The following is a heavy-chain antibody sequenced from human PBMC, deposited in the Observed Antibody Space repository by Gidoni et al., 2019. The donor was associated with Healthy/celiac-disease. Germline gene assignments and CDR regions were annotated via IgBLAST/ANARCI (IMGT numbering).Heavy chain of an antibody. V-gene: IGHV4-34*01. CDR3: ARGIAPVFYRGLYYYYYGMDV. D-gene: IGHD3-10*01. J-gene: IGHJ6*02. CDR1: CGSFSGYY. CDR2: INHRRST. Sequence: QVQLQQWGAGLLKPSETLSLPFAVYCGSFSGYYLIWIRQPPGQGREWIGEINHRRSTNYNPSLKSRVTISVDTSKNQFSLKLSSVTAADTAVYYCARGIAPVFYRGLYYYYYGMDVWGQGTTVTVSS.